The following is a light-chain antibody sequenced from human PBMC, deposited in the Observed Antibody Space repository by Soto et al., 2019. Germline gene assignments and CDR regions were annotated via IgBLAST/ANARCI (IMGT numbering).Light chain of an antibody. CDR2: QAS. V-gene: IGKV1-5*03. CDR1: QSISSW. Sequence: IEMTQSPSTLSASVGDRVTITCRASQSISSWLAWYQQKPGKAPKLLIYQASSLESGVPSRFSGSGSGEEFTLTISSLQPDDSATYFCLKYINHSRTFGQGTKVEIK. CDR3: LKYINHSRT. J-gene: IGKJ1*01.